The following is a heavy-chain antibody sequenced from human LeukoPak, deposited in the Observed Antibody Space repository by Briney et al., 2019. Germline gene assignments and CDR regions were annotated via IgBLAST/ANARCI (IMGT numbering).Heavy chain of an antibody. V-gene: IGHV3-7*04. CDR3: ARVYDFWSGCYRDY. D-gene: IGHD3-3*01. CDR1: GFIFSNYW. CDR2: IKQDGSEK. Sequence: GGSLRLSCAASGFIFSNYWMSWVRQAPGKGLEWVANIKQDGSEKYYVDSVKGRFTISRDNAKNSLYLQMNSLRAEDTAVYYCARVYDFWSGCYRDYWGQGTLVTVSS. J-gene: IGHJ4*02.